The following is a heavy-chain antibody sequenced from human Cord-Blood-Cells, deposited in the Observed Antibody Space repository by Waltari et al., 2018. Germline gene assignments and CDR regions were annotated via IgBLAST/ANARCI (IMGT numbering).Heavy chain of an antibody. D-gene: IGHD7-27*01. CDR1: GGSISSSSYY. CDR3: ARHPTKTGVFDY. V-gene: IGHV4-39*01. J-gene: IGHJ4*02. CDR2: IYYSGST. Sequence: QLQLQESGPGLVKPSETLSLTCTVSGGSISSSSYYWGWIRQPPGTGLEWIGSIYYSGSTYYNPSLKSRVTISVDTSKNQFSLKLSSVTAADTAVYYCARHPTKTGVFDYWGQGTLVTVSS.